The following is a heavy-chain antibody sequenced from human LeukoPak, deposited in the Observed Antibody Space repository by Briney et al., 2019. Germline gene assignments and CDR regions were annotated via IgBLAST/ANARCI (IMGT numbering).Heavy chain of an antibody. CDR3: ARDGKSYYDFWSGYYSDY. CDR2: ISSSGSTI. Sequence: GGSLRLSCAASGFTFSDYYMSWIRQAPGKGLEWVSYISSSGSTIYYADSVKGRFTISRDNAKNSLYLQMNGLRAEDAAVYYCARDGKSYYDFWSGYYSDYWGQGTLVTVSS. V-gene: IGHV3-11*01. CDR1: GFTFSDYY. D-gene: IGHD3-3*01. J-gene: IGHJ4*02.